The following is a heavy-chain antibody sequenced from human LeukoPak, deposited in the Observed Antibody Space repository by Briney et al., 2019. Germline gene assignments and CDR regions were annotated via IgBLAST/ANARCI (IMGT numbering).Heavy chain of an antibody. CDR1: GGSISSYY. Sequence: SETLSLTCTVSGGSISSYYWSWIRQPPGKGLEWIGYIYYSGSTNYNPSLKSRVTISVDTSKNQFSLRLSSVTAADTAVYYCARGNYAVDYWGQGTLVTVSS. CDR2: IYYSGST. CDR3: ARGNYAVDY. D-gene: IGHD1-7*01. J-gene: IGHJ4*02. V-gene: IGHV4-59*01.